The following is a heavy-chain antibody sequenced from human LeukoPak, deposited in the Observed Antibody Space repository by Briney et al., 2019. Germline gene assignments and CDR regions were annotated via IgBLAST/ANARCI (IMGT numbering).Heavy chain of an antibody. J-gene: IGHJ5*02. CDR2: IGAYNGNT. D-gene: IGHD3-3*01. Sequence: ASVKVSCKASGYTFTSYGISWVRQAPGQGLEWMGWIGAYNGNTNYAQKLQGRVTMTTDTSTSTAYMELRSLRSDDTAVYYCARDRYYDFWSGYKNWFDPWGQGTLVTVSS. CDR1: GYTFTSYG. V-gene: IGHV1-18*01. CDR3: ARDRYYDFWSGYKNWFDP.